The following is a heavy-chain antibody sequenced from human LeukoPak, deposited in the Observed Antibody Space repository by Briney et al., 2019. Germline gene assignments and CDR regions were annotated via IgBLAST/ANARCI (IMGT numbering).Heavy chain of an antibody. CDR1: GFTFSSYA. V-gene: IGHV3-30*04. CDR3: AASYYYDSSGYYSPGY. D-gene: IGHD3-22*01. J-gene: IGHJ4*02. Sequence: GGSLRLSCSASGFTFSSYAMHWVRQAPGKGLEWVALISYDGSNNYYADSVMGRFTISRDNSKNTLYLQMSSLRAEDTAVYYCAASYYYDSSGYYSPGYWGQGTLVTVSS. CDR2: ISYDGSNN.